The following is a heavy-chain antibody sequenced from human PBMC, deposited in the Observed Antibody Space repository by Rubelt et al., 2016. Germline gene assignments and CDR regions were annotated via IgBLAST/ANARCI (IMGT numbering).Heavy chain of an antibody. CDR2: IVVGSGNT. D-gene: IGHD4-23*01. Sequence: QMQLVQSGPEVKKPGTSVKVSCKASGFTFTNSAMQWVRQARGQRLEWIGWIVVGSGNTNYAQKFQGRVTITRDMSTSTAYMGRSGLRFEDTAIYYWAADDLSVGYWGQGTLVTVSS. CDR3: AADDLSVGY. J-gene: IGHJ4*02. V-gene: IGHV1-58*02. CDR1: GFTFTNSA.